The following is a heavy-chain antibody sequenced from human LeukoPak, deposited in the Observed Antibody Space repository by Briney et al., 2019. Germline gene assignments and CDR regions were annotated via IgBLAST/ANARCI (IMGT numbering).Heavy chain of an antibody. CDR2: IYYSGST. V-gene: IGHV4-59*01. CDR1: GGSISSYY. Sequence: SETLSLTCTVSGGSISSYYWSWVRQPPGKGLEWIGYIYYSGSTNYKPSLKSRGTISVDTSKNQFSLKLSSVTAADTAVYYCASPERYFDWPLDYWGQGTLVTVSS. CDR3: ASPERYFDWPLDY. D-gene: IGHD3-9*01. J-gene: IGHJ4*02.